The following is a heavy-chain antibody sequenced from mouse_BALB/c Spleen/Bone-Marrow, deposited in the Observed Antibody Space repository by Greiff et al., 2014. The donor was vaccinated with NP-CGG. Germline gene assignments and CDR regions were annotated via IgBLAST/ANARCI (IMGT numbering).Heavy chain of an antibody. Sequence: QVQLQQPGPGLVAPSQSLSITCTVSGFSLTSYGVHWVRQPPGKGLEWLGVIWAGGSTNYNSALMSRLSISKDNSKSQVFLKMNSLRTDDTAMYYCARVYLWYFDVWGAGTTVTVSP. CDR1: GFSLTSYG. V-gene: IGHV2-9*02. CDR3: ARVYLWYFDV. CDR2: IWAGGST. D-gene: IGHD2-3*01. J-gene: IGHJ1*01.